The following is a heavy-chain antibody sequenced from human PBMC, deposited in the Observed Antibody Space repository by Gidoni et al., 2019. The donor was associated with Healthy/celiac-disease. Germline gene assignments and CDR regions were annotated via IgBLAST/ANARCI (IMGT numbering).Heavy chain of an antibody. CDR2: INSDGSST. V-gene: IGHV3-74*01. Sequence: EVQLVESGGGLVQPGGSLRLSCAASGFTFSSYWMHWVRQAPGKGLVWVSRINSDGSSTSYADSVKGRFTISRDNAKNTLYLQMNSLRAEDTAVYYCARDGRYYYDSSGLDYWGQGTLVTVSS. CDR3: ARDGRYYYDSSGLDY. J-gene: IGHJ4*02. D-gene: IGHD3-22*01. CDR1: GFTFSSYW.